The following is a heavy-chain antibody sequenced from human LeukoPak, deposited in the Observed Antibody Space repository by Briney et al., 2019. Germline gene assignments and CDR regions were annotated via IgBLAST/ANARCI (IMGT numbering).Heavy chain of an antibody. J-gene: IGHJ4*02. Sequence: PGGSLRLSCAASGFTFSSYAMSWVRQAPGKGLEWVSAISGSGGSTYYADSVKGRFTISRDNSKNTLYLQMNSLRAEDTAVYYCAKGTMIVVVIADYYFDYWGQGTLVTVSS. D-gene: IGHD3-22*01. CDR1: GFTFSSYA. V-gene: IGHV3-23*01. CDR3: AKGTMIVVVIADYYFDY. CDR2: ISGSGGST.